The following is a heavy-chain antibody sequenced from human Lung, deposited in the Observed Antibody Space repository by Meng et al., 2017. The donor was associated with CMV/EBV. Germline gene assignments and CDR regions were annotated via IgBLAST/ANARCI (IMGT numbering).Heavy chain of an antibody. CDR2: INPNSGDT. D-gene: IGHD4-17*01. J-gene: IGHJ6*02. Sequence: KISCKTFGYTFTGYYIHWVRQAPGPGLEWMGWINPNSGDTTYAQNFQGRVTMTRDTSITTAYMELSRLRSDDTAVYYCARLDDYGDTSKFDVWGQGXTVTGSS. CDR1: GYTFTGYY. V-gene: IGHV1-2*02. CDR3: ARLDDYGDTSKFDV.